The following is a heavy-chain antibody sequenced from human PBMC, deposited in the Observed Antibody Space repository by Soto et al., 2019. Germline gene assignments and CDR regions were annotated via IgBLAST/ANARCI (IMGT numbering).Heavy chain of an antibody. D-gene: IGHD2-15*01. Sequence: QVQLQQWGAGLLKPSATLSLTCAVYGGSFSGYYWSWIRQPPGKGLAWIGASNHSGSTNYNPSLKSRVPSSVDTSKNQFSLKRRAVTAADTAVYYGARGERGLVADPHGYYFDYWGQGTLVTVSS. CDR1: GGSFSGYY. CDR2: SNHSGST. CDR3: ARGERGLVADPHGYYFDY. J-gene: IGHJ4*02. V-gene: IGHV4-34*01.